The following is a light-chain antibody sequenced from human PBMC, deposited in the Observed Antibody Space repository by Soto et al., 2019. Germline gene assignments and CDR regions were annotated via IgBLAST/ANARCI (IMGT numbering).Light chain of an antibody. V-gene: IGKV1-39*01. J-gene: IGKJ1*01. Sequence: DIQMTQSPSSLSASVGDRVTITCRASQSIDSYLNWYQQKPGKAPKLLIYAASFLQSGVPSRFSGSGSGTDFTLTISSLQPEDFATYYCQQSYSTLTWTFGQGTKVEIK. CDR2: AAS. CDR1: QSIDSY. CDR3: QQSYSTLTWT.